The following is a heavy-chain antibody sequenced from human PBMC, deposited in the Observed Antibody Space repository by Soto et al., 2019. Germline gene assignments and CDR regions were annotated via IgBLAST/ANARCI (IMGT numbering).Heavy chain of an antibody. CDR3: ARDVLWFGELYPDAFDI. D-gene: IGHD3-10*01. CDR2: IKQDGSEK. CDR1: GFTFSSYW. Sequence: GGSLRLSCAASGFTFSSYWMSWVRQAPGKGLEWVANIKQDGSEKYYVDSVKGRFTISRDNAKNSLYLQMNSLRAEDTAVYYCARDVLWFGELYPDAFDIWGQGTMVTVSS. V-gene: IGHV3-7*01. J-gene: IGHJ3*02.